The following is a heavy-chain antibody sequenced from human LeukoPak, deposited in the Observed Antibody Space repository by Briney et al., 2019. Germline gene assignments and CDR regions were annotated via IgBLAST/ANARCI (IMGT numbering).Heavy chain of an antibody. CDR1: GGSISSSNW. CDR3: AKMVAVAGKGFDY. V-gene: IGHV4-4*02. D-gene: IGHD6-19*01. CDR2: IYLSGST. J-gene: IGHJ4*02. Sequence: SETLSLTCGVSGGSISSSNWWSWVRQPPGKGVEGMGEIYLSGSTNYNPSLKTRGTISGEKAKNQFSLKVNSVTAADTAVYYCAKMVAVAGKGFDYWGQGILVTVSS.